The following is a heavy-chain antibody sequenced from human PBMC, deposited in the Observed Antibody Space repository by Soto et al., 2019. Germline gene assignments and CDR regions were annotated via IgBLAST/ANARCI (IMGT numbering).Heavy chain of an antibody. J-gene: IGHJ4*02. CDR1: GGSISGGEW. V-gene: IGHV4-4*02. CDR3: TRNGDWNLDH. CDR2: INHSGST. D-gene: IGHD1-7*01. Sequence: PSETLSLTCAVSGGSISGGEWWSWVRQPPGKGLEWIGEINHSGSTGYNPSLKSRVTISVDRPKNQLSLKLSSVTAADTAVYYCTRNGDWNLDHWGQGTLVTVSS.